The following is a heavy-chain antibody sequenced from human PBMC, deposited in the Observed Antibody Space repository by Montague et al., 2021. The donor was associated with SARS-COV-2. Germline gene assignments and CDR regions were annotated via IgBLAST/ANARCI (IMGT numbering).Heavy chain of an antibody. V-gene: IGHV4-59*08. D-gene: IGHD2-15*01. CDR1: GGSISSYY. J-gene: IGHJ5*02. CDR2: IYYSGST. Sequence: SKTLSLTCTVSGGSISSYYWSWIRQPPGKGLEWIGYIYYSGSTDYNPSLKSRVTISADTSKNQFSLKLSSVTAADTAVYYCARLEAGDCSGGSCYSSWFDPWGQGTLVTVSS. CDR3: ARLEAGDCSGGSCYSSWFDP.